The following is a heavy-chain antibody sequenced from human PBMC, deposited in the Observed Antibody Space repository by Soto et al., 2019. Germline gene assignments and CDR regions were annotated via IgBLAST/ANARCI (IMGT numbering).Heavy chain of an antibody. V-gene: IGHV3-23*01. Sequence: GGSRRLSCAASGFTFSTNALSWVRQPPGKGLEWVSAISGSDDSTYYADSMKGRFTISRDTSKDTLYLQMNSLRAEDTAVYYCAKEAKYYDFLTGFRYFGMDVWGQGTTVTVSS. CDR3: AKEAKYYDFLTGFRYFGMDV. CDR1: GFTFSTNA. CDR2: ISGSDDST. D-gene: IGHD3-9*01. J-gene: IGHJ6*02.